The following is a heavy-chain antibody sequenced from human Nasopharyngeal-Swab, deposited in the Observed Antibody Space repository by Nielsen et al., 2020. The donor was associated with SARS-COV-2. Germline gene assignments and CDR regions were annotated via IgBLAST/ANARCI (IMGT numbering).Heavy chain of an antibody. Sequence: ASVKVFCKASGYTFTSYYMHWVRQAPGQGLEWMGIINPSGGSTSYAQKFQGRVTMTRDTSTSTVYMELSSLRSEDTAVYYCARDTTGTTKFDYWGQGTLVTVSS. CDR3: ARDTTGTTKFDY. D-gene: IGHD1-1*01. CDR2: INPSGGST. J-gene: IGHJ4*02. V-gene: IGHV1-46*01. CDR1: GYTFTSYY.